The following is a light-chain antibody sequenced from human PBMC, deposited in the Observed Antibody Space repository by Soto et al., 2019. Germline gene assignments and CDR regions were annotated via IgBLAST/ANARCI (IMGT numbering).Light chain of an antibody. Sequence: DIVMTQSPLSLPVTPGEPASISCRSSQSLLHSNGYNYLDWYLQKPGQSPQLLISLGSDRATGVPDRFSGSGSGTDCTLKISRVEAEDVGVYYFMQALLTPWTFGPGTKVEIK. CDR1: QSLLHSNGYNY. V-gene: IGKV2-28*01. CDR3: MQALLTPWT. CDR2: LGS. J-gene: IGKJ1*01.